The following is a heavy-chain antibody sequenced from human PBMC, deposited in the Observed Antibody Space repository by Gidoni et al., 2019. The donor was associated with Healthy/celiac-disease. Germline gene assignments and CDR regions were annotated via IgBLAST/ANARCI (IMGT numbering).Heavy chain of an antibody. CDR1: GGSISSYF. Sequence: QVQLQESGPGLVKPSETLSLTCSVSGGSISSYFWSWIRQPPGKGLEWIGYIYFSGSTNYNPSLKSRVTISVDTSRNQFSLKLSSVTAADTAVYYCARGSWDTGLYYFDFWGQGTLVTVSS. CDR2: IYFSGST. V-gene: IGHV4-59*01. J-gene: IGHJ4*02. D-gene: IGHD5-18*01. CDR3: ARGSWDTGLYYFDF.